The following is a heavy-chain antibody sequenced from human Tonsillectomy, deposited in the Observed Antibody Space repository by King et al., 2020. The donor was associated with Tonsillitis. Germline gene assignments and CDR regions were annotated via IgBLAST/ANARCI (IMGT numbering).Heavy chain of an antibody. V-gene: IGHV3-30-3*01. CDR1: GFTFSSYA. D-gene: IGHD3-22*01. CDR3: ARDLVRGYYDSSGYYGFFYY. CDR2: ISYDGSNK. J-gene: IGHJ4*02. Sequence: VQLVESGGGVVQPGRSLRLSCAASGFTFSSYAMHWVRQAPGKGLEWVAVISYDGSNKYYADSVKGRFTISRDNSKNTLYLQMNSLRAEDTAVYYCARDLVRGYYDSSGYYGFFYYWGQGTLVTVSS.